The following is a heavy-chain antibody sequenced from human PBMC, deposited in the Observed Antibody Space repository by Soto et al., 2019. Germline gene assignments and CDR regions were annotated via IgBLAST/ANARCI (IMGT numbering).Heavy chain of an antibody. J-gene: IGHJ1*01. CDR3: ASADPPFQH. CDR2: SRNKANSYTT. CDR1: GFTFSDHY. Sequence: EVQLVESGGGLVQPGGSLRLSCAASGFTFSDHYMDWVRQAPGKGLEWVGRSRNKANSYTTEYVASVKGRFTISRDDSRNSLYLRMNSLKTEDTAVYYCASADPPFQHWGQGTLVTVSS. V-gene: IGHV3-72*01.